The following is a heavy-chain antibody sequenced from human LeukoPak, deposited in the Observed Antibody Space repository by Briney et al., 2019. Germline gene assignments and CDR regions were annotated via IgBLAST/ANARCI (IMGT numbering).Heavy chain of an antibody. CDR1: GGSISSGSYY. J-gene: IGHJ4*02. Sequence: SQTLSLTCTVSGGSISSGSYYWRWLRQPAGKGLEWIGRIYTSGSTNYNPSLKSRVTISVDTSKNQFSLKLSSVTAADTAVYYCARDTAPFGSGSYNYWGQGTLVTVSS. D-gene: IGHD3-10*01. V-gene: IGHV4-61*02. CDR3: ARDTAPFGSGSYNY. CDR2: IYTSGST.